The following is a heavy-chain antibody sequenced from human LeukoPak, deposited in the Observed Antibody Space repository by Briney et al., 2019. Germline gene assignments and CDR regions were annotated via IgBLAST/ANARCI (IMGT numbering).Heavy chain of an antibody. J-gene: IGHJ5*02. CDR3: ARAGSGSYYGWFDP. V-gene: IGHV4-30-2*01. D-gene: IGHD3-10*01. Sequence: PSETLSLTCAVSGGSISSGGYSWSWIRQPPGKGLEWIGYIYHSESTYYNPSLKSRVTISVDRSKNQFSLKLSSVTAADTAVYYCARAGSGSYYGWFDPWGQGTLVTVSS. CDR2: IYHSEST. CDR1: GGSISSGGYS.